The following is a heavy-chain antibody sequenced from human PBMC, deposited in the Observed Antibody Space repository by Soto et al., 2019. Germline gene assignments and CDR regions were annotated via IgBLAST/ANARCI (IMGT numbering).Heavy chain of an antibody. CDR2: ISSSGSTI. CDR3: ARGRYSYRVFGY. J-gene: IGHJ4*02. V-gene: IGHV3-11*01. CDR1: GFTFSDYY. Sequence: GGSLRLSCAASGFTFSDYYMSWLRQAPGKGLEWVSYISSSGSTIYHADSVKGRFTISRNNAKNSLYLQMNSLRAEDTAVYYCARGRYSYRVFGYWGQGTLVTVSS. D-gene: IGHD5-18*01.